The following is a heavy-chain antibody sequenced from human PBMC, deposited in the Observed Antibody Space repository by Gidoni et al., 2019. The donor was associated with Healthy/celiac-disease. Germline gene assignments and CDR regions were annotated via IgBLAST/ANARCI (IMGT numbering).Heavy chain of an antibody. V-gene: IGHV1-2*02. CDR3: ARDRITIFGVVMHYYYYGMDV. CDR2: PNSGGT. J-gene: IGHJ6*02. D-gene: IGHD3-3*01. Sequence: PNSGGTNYAQKFQGRVTMTRDTSISTAYMELSRLRSDDTAVYYCARDRITIFGVVMHYYYYGMDVWGQGTTVTVSS.